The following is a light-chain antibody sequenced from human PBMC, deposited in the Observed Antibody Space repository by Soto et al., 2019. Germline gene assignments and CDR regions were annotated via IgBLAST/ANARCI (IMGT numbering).Light chain of an antibody. J-gene: IGKJ4*01. V-gene: IGKV3-15*01. CDR3: QQYSNWQLT. CDR1: QSISSY. Sequence: EIVMTQSPATLSVAPGERATLSCRASQSISSYLAWYQQKFGQAPRLLIYGASTRATGVAARFTGSGSGTEFTLTISSLQSEDFAVYFCQQYSNWQLTFGGGTKVEIK. CDR2: GAS.